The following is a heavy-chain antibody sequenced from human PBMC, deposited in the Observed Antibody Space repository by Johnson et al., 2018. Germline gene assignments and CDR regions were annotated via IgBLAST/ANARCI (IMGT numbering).Heavy chain of an antibody. CDR3: VRAYSDSSTYFRTEYFQH. Sequence: VQLVESGGGLVQPGGSLRLSCAASGFTFRNYVLSWVRQAPGKGLEGVSAVIGSGDSTYYAAPVQGRFTISRDNSKNTLYLQMDSLRAEDTAVYYCVRAYSDSSTYFRTEYFQHWGQCTLVTVSS. J-gene: IGHJ1*01. CDR1: GFTFRNYV. D-gene: IGHD3-22*01. V-gene: IGHV3-23*04. CDR2: VIGSGDST.